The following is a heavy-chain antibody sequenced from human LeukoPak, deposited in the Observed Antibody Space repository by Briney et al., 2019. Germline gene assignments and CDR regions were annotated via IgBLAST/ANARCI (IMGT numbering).Heavy chain of an antibody. J-gene: IGHJ4*02. CDR2: ISYDGSNE. Sequence: PGRSLRLSCAASGFTFSSYGMHWVRQAPGKGLEWVAVISYDGSNEYYADSVKGRFTISRDDSKNTVYLQMNSLRAEDTAIYYCARGTNYYGSHWGQGTLVAVSS. D-gene: IGHD3-10*01. V-gene: IGHV3-30*03. CDR1: GFTFSSYG. CDR3: ARGTNYYGSH.